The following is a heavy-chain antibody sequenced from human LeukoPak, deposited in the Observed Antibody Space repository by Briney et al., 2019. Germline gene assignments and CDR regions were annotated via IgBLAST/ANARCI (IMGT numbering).Heavy chain of an antibody. Sequence: ASVKVSCKASGYTFTGYYMHWVRQAPGQGLEWMGWINPNSDGTNYAQKFQGRVTMTRDTSISTAYMELSRLRSDDTAVYYCARESGIAENAFDIWGQGTMVTVSS. CDR3: ARESGIAENAFDI. V-gene: IGHV1-2*02. CDR1: GYTFTGYY. D-gene: IGHD6-13*01. CDR2: INPNSDGT. J-gene: IGHJ3*02.